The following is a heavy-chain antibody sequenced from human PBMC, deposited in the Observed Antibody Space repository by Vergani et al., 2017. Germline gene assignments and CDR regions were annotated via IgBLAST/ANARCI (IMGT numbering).Heavy chain of an antibody. V-gene: IGHV3-23*04. J-gene: IGHJ4*02. D-gene: IGHD3-10*01. CDR3: AKAEYYYGSGSYW. Sequence: VQLVESGGGVVQPGRSLRLSCAASGFTFSSYAMSWVRQAPGKGLEWVSAISGNGGSTYYADSVKGRFTVSRDNSKNTLYLQMNSLRAEDTAVYYCAKAEYYYGSGSYWWGQGTLVTVSS. CDR1: GFTFSSYA. CDR2: ISGNGGST.